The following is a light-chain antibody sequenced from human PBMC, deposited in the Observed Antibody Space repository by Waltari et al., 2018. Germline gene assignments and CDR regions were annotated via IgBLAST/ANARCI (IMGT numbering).Light chain of an antibody. Sequence: LTQSPGTLSLSPGERATLSCRASQNIGTYLVCDQQKPGQPPRLLMYAASRRATGVPDRFSGSGSGTDFSLTISRLEPEDFAVYYCQNHERLPATFGQGTRVEIK. V-gene: IGKV3-20*01. CDR2: AAS. CDR3: QNHERLPAT. J-gene: IGKJ1*01. CDR1: QNIGTY.